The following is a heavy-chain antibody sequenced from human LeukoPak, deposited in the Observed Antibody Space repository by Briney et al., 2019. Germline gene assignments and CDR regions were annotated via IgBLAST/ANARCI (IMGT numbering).Heavy chain of an antibody. CDR2: INGDGTIT. CDR3: AGRYCSSTTCYAY. Sequence: GGSLRLSCAASGFTFSSYWMHWVRQAPGKGLVWVSRINGDGTITTYADSVKGRFTISRDNAKNTLYLLMNSLRAEDTAVYYCAGRYCSSTTCYAYWGQGTLVTVSP. V-gene: IGHV3-74*01. D-gene: IGHD2-2*01. J-gene: IGHJ4*02. CDR1: GFTFSSYW.